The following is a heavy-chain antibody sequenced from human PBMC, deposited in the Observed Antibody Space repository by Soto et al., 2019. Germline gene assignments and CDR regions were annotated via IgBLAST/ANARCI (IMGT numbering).Heavy chain of an antibody. CDR1: GGSISSGGYS. J-gene: IGHJ4*02. V-gene: IGHV4-30-2*01. Sequence: QLQLQESGSGLVKPSQTLSLTCAVSGGSISSGGYSWSWIRQPPGKGLEWIGYIYHSGSTYYNPSLKSRVTISVDRSKNQFSLKLSSVTAADTAVYYCARGSPCTMVRGAIDYWGQGTLVTVSS. D-gene: IGHD3-10*01. CDR3: ARGSPCTMVRGAIDY. CDR2: IYHSGST.